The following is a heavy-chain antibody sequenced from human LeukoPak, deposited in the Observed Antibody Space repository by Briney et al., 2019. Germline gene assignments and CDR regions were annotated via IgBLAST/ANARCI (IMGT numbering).Heavy chain of an antibody. Sequence: SETLSLTCTVSGGSISSYYWSWIRQPPGKGLEWIGYIYYTGPTNYHPSLNSRVTISVATSNTQFSLNLSSVPAADTAVYYCARHEDSSWYYYNENWFDPWGQGTLVTVSS. J-gene: IGHJ5*02. CDR2: IYYTGPT. CDR1: GGSISSYY. D-gene: IGHD6-13*01. CDR3: ARHEDSSWYYYNENWFDP. V-gene: IGHV4-59*01.